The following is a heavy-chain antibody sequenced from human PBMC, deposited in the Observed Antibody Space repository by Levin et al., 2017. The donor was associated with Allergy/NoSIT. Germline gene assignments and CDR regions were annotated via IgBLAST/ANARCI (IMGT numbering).Heavy chain of an antibody. CDR2: ISGSSGST. D-gene: IGHD6-19*01. J-gene: IGHJ4*02. CDR1: GFTFSSYA. V-gene: IGHV3-23*01. CDR3: ARKIDSTYSNGWYLDY. Sequence: GGSLRLSCAASGFTFSSYALSWVRQAPGKGLGWVSAISGSSGSTYYADSVNGRFTISRDNSKNTLYLQMNHLRAEDTAVYYCARKIDSTYSNGWYLDYWGQGTLVTVSS.